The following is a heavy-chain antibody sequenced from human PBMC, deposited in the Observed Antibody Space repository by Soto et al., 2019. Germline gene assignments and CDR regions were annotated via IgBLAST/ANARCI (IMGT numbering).Heavy chain of an antibody. CDR2: IKSKTDGGTT. D-gene: IGHD3-10*01. CDR1: GFTFSNAW. J-gene: IGHJ4*02. Sequence: GGSLRLSCAASGFTFSNAWMSWVRQAPGKWLEWVGRIKSKTDGGTTDYAAPVKGRFTISRDDSKNTLYLQMNSLKTEDTAVYYCTTDLILWFGELLPPFDYWGQGXLVTVS. CDR3: TTDLILWFGELLPPFDY. V-gene: IGHV3-15*01.